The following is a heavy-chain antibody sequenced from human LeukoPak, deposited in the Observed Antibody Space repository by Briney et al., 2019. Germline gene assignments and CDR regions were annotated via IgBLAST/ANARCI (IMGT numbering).Heavy chain of an antibody. D-gene: IGHD3-22*01. Sequence: PSQTLSLTCTVSGGSISSSGYYWSWIRQHPGKGLEWIGYIYYSGSTYYNPSLKSRVTISVDTSKNQFSLKLSSVTAADTAVYYCARGGYYDSSGISFDYWGQGTLVTVSS. J-gene: IGHJ4*02. CDR2: IYYSGST. CDR1: GGSISSSGYY. V-gene: IGHV4-31*03. CDR3: ARGGYYDSSGISFDY.